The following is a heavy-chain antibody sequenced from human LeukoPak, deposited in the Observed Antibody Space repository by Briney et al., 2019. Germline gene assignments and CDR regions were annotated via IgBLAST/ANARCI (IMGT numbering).Heavy chain of an antibody. CDR1: GFTFEASA. V-gene: IGHV3-23*01. D-gene: IGHD1-1*01. J-gene: IGHJ1*01. CDR3: SKNIGHQRQCGFND. Sequence: PGGSLRLSCAASGFTFEASAMSWVRQAPGKGLEWVAAITGGGGSTYYADSVKGRFTISIDNSKKTLFLQVNSLRGEDTAVYYCSKNIGHQRQCGFNDGGQGIVVTVSA. CDR2: ITGGGGST.